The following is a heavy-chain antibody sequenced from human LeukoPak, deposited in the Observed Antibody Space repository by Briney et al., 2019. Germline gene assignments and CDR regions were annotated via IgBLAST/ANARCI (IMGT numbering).Heavy chain of an antibody. CDR1: GFTFSSYG. CDR2: IWYDGSNK. D-gene: IGHD6-13*01. V-gene: IGHV3-33*01. J-gene: IGHJ4*02. CDR3: ARQVGGEYLAGIFDY. Sequence: QSGGSLRLSCAASGFTFSSYGMHWVRQAPGKGLERVAVIWYDGSNKYYADSVKGRFTISRDNSKNTLYLQMNSLRAEDTAVYHCARQVGGEYLAGIFDYWGQGTLVTVSS.